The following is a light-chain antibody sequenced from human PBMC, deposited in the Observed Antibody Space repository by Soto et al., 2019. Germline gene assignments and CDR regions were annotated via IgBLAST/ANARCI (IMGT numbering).Light chain of an antibody. CDR3: QSYDSSFWV. J-gene: IGLJ3*02. CDR2: EDN. Sequence: NFMLTQPHSVSESPGKTVTISCTRSSGNIASNYVQWYQQRPGSAPTTVIYEDNQRPSGVPDRFSGSIDSSSNSASLTISGLKTEDEADYYCQSYDSSFWVFGGGTKLTVL. CDR1: SGNIASNY. V-gene: IGLV6-57*04.